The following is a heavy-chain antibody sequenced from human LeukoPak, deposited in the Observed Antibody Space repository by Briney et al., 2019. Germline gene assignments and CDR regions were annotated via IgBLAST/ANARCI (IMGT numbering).Heavy chain of an antibody. CDR3: AREPPESYYFDN. Sequence: ASVKVSCKASGYTFSGFYVHWVRQAPGQGLEWMGIIKVSVGRTEYAQKFQGRVTVTRDMSTSTVYMELNNLRSEDTAVYYCAREPPESYYFDNWGQGTLVTVSS. CDR2: IKVSVGRT. CDR1: GYTFSGFY. J-gene: IGHJ4*02. V-gene: IGHV1-46*01.